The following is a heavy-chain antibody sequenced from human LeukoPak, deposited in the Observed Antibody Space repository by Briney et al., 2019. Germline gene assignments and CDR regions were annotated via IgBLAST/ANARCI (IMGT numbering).Heavy chain of an antibody. V-gene: IGHV4-59*01. CDR3: ARVSPAVGAFDI. Sequence: SETLSLTCTVSGGSISSYYWSWIRQPPGKGLGWIGYFYYSGSSNYNPSLKSRVTISGDTSKNQFSLKLSSVTAADTAIYYCARVSPAVGAFDIWGRGTMVTVSS. CDR1: GGSISSYY. J-gene: IGHJ3*02. CDR2: FYYSGSS. D-gene: IGHD6-13*01.